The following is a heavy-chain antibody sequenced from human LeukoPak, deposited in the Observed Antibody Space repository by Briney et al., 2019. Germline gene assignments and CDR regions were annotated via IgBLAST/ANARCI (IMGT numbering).Heavy chain of an antibody. CDR3: AGGRNYYYYGMDV. Sequence: PGGSLRLSCAASGFTFRSYWMSWVRQAPGRGLEWVANIKQDGSEKYYMDSVKGRFTISRDNAKNSLYLQMNSLRAEDTAVYYCAGGRNYYYYGMDVWGQGTTVTVSS. CDR2: IKQDGSEK. CDR1: GFTFRSYW. J-gene: IGHJ6*02. V-gene: IGHV3-7*01. D-gene: IGHD1-14*01.